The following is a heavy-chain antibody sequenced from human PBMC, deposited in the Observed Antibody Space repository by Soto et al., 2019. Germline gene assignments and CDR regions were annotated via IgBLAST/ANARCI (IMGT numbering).Heavy chain of an antibody. V-gene: IGHV3-11*06. CDR2: ISETGSHT. CDR3: ARSLRATSPLTF. D-gene: IGHD7-27*01. Sequence: LRLSCEASGFTFTDYHMSWIRQAPGKGLEWVALISETGSHTAYAESVKGRFTISRDNARPSVFLQMNSLRSDDTAVYFCARSLRATSPLTFWGQGTPVTVS. CDR1: GFTFTDYH. J-gene: IGHJ4*02.